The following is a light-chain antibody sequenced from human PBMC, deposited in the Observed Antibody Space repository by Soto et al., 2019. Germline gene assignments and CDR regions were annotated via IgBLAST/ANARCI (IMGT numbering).Light chain of an antibody. V-gene: IGKV1-9*01. CDR2: AAS. Sequence: IQLTQSQSSLSASVGDRVTIACRASQGISSYLAWYQQKPGKAPKLLIYAASTLQSGVPSRFSGSGSGTEFTLTISSLQPEDFATYYCQQLNSYPLTFGGGTKVDIK. CDR1: QGISSY. J-gene: IGKJ4*01. CDR3: QQLNSYPLT.